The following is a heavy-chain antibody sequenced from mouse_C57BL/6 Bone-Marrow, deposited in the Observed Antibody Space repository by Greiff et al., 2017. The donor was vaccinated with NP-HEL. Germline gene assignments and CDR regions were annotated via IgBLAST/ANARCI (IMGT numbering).Heavy chain of an antibody. CDR2: IYPGGGYT. Sequence: QVQLQQSGAELVRPGTSVKMSCKASGYTFTNYWIGWAKQRPGHGLEWIGDIYPGGGYTNYNEKFKGQATLTADKSSSTAYMQFSSLTSEDSAIYYCARTTTVRRYWDFDVWGTGTTVTVSS. J-gene: IGHJ1*03. CDR3: ARTTTVRRYWDFDV. D-gene: IGHD1-1*01. CDR1: GYTFTNYW. V-gene: IGHV1-63*01.